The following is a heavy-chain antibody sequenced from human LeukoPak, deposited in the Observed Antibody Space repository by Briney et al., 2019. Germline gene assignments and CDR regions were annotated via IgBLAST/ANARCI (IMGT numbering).Heavy chain of an antibody. Sequence: SETLSLTCAVYGGSFSGYYWSWIRQPPGKGLEWIGEINHSGSTNYNPSLKSRVTISVDTSKNQFSLKLSSVTAADTAVYYCARRAIAVAGRTFDYWGQGTLDTVSS. D-gene: IGHD6-19*01. CDR1: GGSFSGYY. V-gene: IGHV4-34*01. CDR3: ARRAIAVAGRTFDY. CDR2: INHSGST. J-gene: IGHJ4*02.